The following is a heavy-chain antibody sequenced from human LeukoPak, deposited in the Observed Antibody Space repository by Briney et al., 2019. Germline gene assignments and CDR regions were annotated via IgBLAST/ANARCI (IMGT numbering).Heavy chain of an antibody. CDR1: GGSISSSSYY. CDR3: SMGSEIFYYYYMDV. Sequence: SETLSLTCTVSGGSISSSSYYWGWIRQPPGTGLEWIGSIYYSGSTYYNPSLKSRVTISVNTSKNQFSLKLSSVTAADTAVYYCSMGSEIFYYYYMDVWGKGTTVTVSS. V-gene: IGHV4-39*07. J-gene: IGHJ6*03. CDR2: IYYSGST. D-gene: IGHD2/OR15-2a*01.